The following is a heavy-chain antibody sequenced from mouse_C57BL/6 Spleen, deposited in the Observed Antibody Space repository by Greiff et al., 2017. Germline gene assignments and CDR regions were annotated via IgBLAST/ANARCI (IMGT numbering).Heavy chain of an antibody. V-gene: IGHV1-54*01. J-gene: IGHJ4*01. CDR3: ARYSPYYAMDY. CDR1: GYAFTNYL. CDR2: INPGSGGT. Sequence: VQLQQSGAELVRPGTSVKVSCKASGYAFTNYLIEWVKQRPGQGLEWIGVINPGSGGTNYNEKFKGKATLTADKSSSTAYMQRSSLTSEDSAVYFCARYSPYYAMDYWGQGTSVTVSS. D-gene: IGHD2-12*01.